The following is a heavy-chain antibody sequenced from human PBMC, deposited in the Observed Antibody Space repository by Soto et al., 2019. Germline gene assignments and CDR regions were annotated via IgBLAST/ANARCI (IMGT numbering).Heavy chain of an antibody. V-gene: IGHV3-33*01. D-gene: IGHD6-13*01. CDR1: GFTFSSYG. CDR2: IWYDGSNK. J-gene: IGHJ4*02. CDR3: ARWLAAAGVDY. Sequence: QVQLVESGGGVVQPGRSLRLSCAASGFTFSSYGMHWVRQAPGKGLEWVAVIWYDGSNKYYADSVKGRFTISRDNSKNTPYLQMNSLRAEDTAVYYCARWLAAAGVDYWGQGTLVTVSS.